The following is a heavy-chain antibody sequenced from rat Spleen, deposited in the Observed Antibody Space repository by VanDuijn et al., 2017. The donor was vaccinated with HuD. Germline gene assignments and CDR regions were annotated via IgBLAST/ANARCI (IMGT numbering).Heavy chain of an antibody. CDR2: ITNAAGKV. V-gene: IGHV5-31*01. CDR1: GFTFNYYW. J-gene: IGHJ2*01. D-gene: IGHD1-6*01. CDR3: ATGPRILRLDWFAY. Sequence: EVQLVESGGGLVQPGRSLKLSCVTSGFTFNYYWMTWIRQAPGKGLEWVASITNAAGKVHYPDSVKGRFTISRDNAKSTLYLQMDSLRSEDTATYYCATGPRILRLDWFAYWGQGVMVTVSS.